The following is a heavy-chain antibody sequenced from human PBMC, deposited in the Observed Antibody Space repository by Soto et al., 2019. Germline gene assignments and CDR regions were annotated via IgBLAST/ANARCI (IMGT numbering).Heavy chain of an antibody. CDR1: GDSISSSY. CDR3: ARELRFGEDYYGMDV. CDR2: IYYSGFT. J-gene: IGHJ6*02. Sequence: SETLSLTCTVSGDSISSSYWSWIRQSPGKGLEWIGYIYYSGFTNYNPSLKSRVTISVDTSKNQFSLKLSSVTAADTAVYYCARELRFGEDYYGMDVWGQGTTVTVSS. D-gene: IGHD3-10*01. V-gene: IGHV4-59*12.